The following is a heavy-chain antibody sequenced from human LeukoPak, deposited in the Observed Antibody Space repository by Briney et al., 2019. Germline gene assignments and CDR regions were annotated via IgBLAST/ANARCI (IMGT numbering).Heavy chain of an antibody. CDR1: GGSISSYY. Sequence: PSETLSLTCTVSGGSISSYYWSWIRQPPGKGLEWIGYIYYSGSTNYNPSLKSRVTISVDTSKNQFSLKLSSVTAADTAVYYCARAHSGGDDFWSGFYYYYYMDVWGKGTTVTVSS. CDR3: ARAHSGGDDFWSGFYYYYYMDV. D-gene: IGHD3-3*01. CDR2: IYYSGST. J-gene: IGHJ6*03. V-gene: IGHV4-59*01.